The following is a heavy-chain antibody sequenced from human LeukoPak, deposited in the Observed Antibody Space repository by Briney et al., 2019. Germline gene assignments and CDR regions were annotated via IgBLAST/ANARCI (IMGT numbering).Heavy chain of an antibody. CDR1: GGSIGNTAFY. D-gene: IGHD3-16*01. CDR2: VFPSGYT. V-gene: IGHV4-39*01. Sequence: SETLSLTCSVSGGSIGNTAFYWAYIRQAPGKGLEWIGTVFPSGYTFYNPSLQSRATISVDTSRNQFSLDLKSVTAADTAVYFCARQGQLFLGGPYWYFDVWGRGTLVTVSS. CDR3: ARQGQLFLGGPYWYFDV. J-gene: IGHJ2*01.